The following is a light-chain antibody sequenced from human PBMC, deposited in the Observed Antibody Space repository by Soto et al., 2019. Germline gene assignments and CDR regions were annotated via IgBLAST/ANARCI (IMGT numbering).Light chain of an antibody. CDR2: KAS. CDR3: QHYNSYSEA. J-gene: IGKJ1*01. CDR1: QTIISW. Sequence: DIQMTQSPSTLSGSVGDRVTITCRASQTIISWLAWYQQKPGKAPKLLIYKASTLKSGVPSRFSGSGSGTEFTLTISSLQPDDFETYYCQHYNSYSEAFGQGTKVDIK. V-gene: IGKV1-5*03.